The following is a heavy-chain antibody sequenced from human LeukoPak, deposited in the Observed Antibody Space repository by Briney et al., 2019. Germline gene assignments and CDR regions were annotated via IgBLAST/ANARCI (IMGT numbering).Heavy chain of an antibody. CDR3: AKDSVRGVIRGPFDY. CDR1: GFTFSSYA. V-gene: IGHV3-23*01. D-gene: IGHD3-10*01. CDR2: ISGSGGST. Sequence: GGSLRLSCAASGFTFSSYAMSWVRQAPGKGLEWVSAISGSGGSTYYADSVKGRFTISRDNSKNTLYLQMNSLRAEDTAVYYCAKDSVRGVIRGPFDYWGKGTLVTVSS. J-gene: IGHJ4*02.